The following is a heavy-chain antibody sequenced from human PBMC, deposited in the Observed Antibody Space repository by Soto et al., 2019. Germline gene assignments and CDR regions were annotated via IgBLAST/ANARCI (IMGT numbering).Heavy chain of an antibody. CDR1: GGSISSSSYY. CDR3: AKGIASRVSEYYMDV. D-gene: IGHD6-6*01. V-gene: IGHV4-39*01. Sequence: SETLSLTCTVSGGSISSSSYYWGWIRQPPGKGLEWIGSIYYSGSTYYNPSLKSRVTISVDTSKNQFSLKLSSVTAADTAVYYCAKGIASRVSEYYMDVWGKGTTVTVSS. CDR2: IYYSGST. J-gene: IGHJ6*03.